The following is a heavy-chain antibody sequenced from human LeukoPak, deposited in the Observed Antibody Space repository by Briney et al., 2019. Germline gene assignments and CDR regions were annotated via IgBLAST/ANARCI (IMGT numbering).Heavy chain of an antibody. Sequence: ASVKVSCKASGYTFTGYYMHWVRQAPGQGLEWMGWINPASGGAKYPQKFQGRVTMTRDTSITTAYMELNSLRSDDTAVYYCTKTDSGSLDYWGQGTLVTVSS. J-gene: IGHJ4*02. V-gene: IGHV1-2*02. D-gene: IGHD1-26*01. CDR3: TKTDSGSLDY. CDR1: GYTFTGYY. CDR2: INPASGGA.